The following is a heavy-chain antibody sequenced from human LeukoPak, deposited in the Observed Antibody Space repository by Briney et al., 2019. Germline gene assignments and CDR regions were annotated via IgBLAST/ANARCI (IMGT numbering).Heavy chain of an antibody. CDR3: ARDFCSGGICYQDAFDI. D-gene: IGHD2-8*02. J-gene: IGHJ3*02. V-gene: IGHV3-74*01. CDR1: RFTFSNAW. CDR2: INSDGSST. Sequence: PGGSLRLSCPASRFTFSNAWMSWVRQAPGKGLVCVSHINSDGSSTTYADSVKGRFTIARDNSKNTLYLQMNSLRAEDTAVYYCARDFCSGGICYQDAFDIWGQGTMVTVSS.